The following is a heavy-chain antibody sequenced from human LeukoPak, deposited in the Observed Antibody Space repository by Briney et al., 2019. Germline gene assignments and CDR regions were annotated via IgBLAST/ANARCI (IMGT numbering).Heavy chain of an antibody. Sequence: GESLKISCLGSGYNFSNYWIGWVRQMPGKGLEWMGIIYPGDSDTRYSPSFQGQVTISADKSISTAYLQWSSLKASDTAMYYCARLIRGDGDAEGGWFDPWGQGTLVTVSS. D-gene: IGHD4-17*01. J-gene: IGHJ5*02. CDR2: IYPGDSDT. CDR1: GYNFSNYW. CDR3: ARLIRGDGDAEGGWFDP. V-gene: IGHV5-51*01.